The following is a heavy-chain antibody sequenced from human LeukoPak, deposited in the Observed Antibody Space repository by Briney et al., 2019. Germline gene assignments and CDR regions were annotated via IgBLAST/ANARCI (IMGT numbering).Heavy chain of an antibody. Sequence: GGSLRLSCAASGFTFSGFSMSWVRQSPTKGLEWVANIKQDGGEKYYVDSVKGRFTVSRDNAKNSLSLQMNNLRVEDTAVYYCARAGSHWHYVYWGQGTVVTVSS. CDR3: ARAGSHWHYVY. V-gene: IGHV3-7*01. D-gene: IGHD3-10*01. J-gene: IGHJ4*02. CDR1: GFTFSGFS. CDR2: IKQDGGEK.